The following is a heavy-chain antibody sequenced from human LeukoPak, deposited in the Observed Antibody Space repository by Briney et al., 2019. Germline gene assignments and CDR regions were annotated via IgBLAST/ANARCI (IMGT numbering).Heavy chain of an antibody. CDR1: GYTFTSYY. J-gene: IGHJ6*02. CDR2: INHSGGSK. CDR3: ARGALPDYYYYYGMDV. D-gene: IGHD2-21*02. Sequence: ASVKVSCKASGYTFTSYYMHWVRQAPGQGLEWMGIINHSGGSKSYAQKFQGRVTMTRDTSTSTVYMELSSLRLEDRAVYYCARGALPDYYYYYGMDVWGQGTTVTVSS. V-gene: IGHV1-46*01.